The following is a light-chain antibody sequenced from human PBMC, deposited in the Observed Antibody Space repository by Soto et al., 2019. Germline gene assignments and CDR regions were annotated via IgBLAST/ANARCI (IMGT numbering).Light chain of an antibody. Sequence: DIVMTQSPATLSVSPGERATLSCRASQSVSINLAWYQQKPGQAPRLLIYGASTRATGIPARFSGSGSGTEFTLTLSSLQSEDFAVYYCQQYNNWPPRAFGQGTKVEIQ. V-gene: IGKV3-15*01. CDR3: QQYNNWPPRA. CDR1: QSVSIN. J-gene: IGKJ1*01. CDR2: GAS.